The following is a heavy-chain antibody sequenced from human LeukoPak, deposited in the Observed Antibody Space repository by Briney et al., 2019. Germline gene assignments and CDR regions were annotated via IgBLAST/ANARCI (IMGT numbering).Heavy chain of an antibody. D-gene: IGHD6-13*01. V-gene: IGHV4-59*01. CDR1: GGSISSYY. CDR2: IYYSGST. Sequence: SETLSLTCTVSGGSISSYYWSWIRQPPGKGLEWIGYIYYSGSTNYNPSLKSRVTISVDTSKNQFSLKLSSVTAADTAVYYCARSPPKGTAGPYYFDYWGQGTLVTVS. J-gene: IGHJ4*02. CDR3: ARSPPKGTAGPYYFDY.